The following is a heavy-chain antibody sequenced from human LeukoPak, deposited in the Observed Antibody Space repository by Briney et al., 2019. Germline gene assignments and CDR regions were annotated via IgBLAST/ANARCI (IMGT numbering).Heavy chain of an antibody. D-gene: IGHD6-19*01. Sequence: SETLSRTCAVSGYSISSGYYWVWIRQPPGKGLEWIATIFHSGSTYFNPSLHSRVTISLDTSKNQFSLKLSSVTAADTALYYCARGDVYSRGSDYLGQGT. V-gene: IGHV4-38-2*01. CDR2: IFHSGST. CDR3: ARGDVYSRGSDY. J-gene: IGHJ4*02. CDR1: GYSISSGYY.